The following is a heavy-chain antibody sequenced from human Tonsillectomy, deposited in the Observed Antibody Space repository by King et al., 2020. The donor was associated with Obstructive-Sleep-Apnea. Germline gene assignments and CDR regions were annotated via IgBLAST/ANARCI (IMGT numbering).Heavy chain of an antibody. CDR2: INSDGSST. CDR1: GFTFSSYW. D-gene: IGHD4-23*01. CDR3: ARDHDYGGPCAFDI. Sequence: VQLVESGGGLVQPGGSLRLSCAASGFTFSSYWMHCVRQAPGKGLVWVSRINSDGSSTSYADSVKGRFTISRDNAKNTLYLQMNSLRAEDTAVYYCARDHDYGGPCAFDIWGQGTMVTVSS. J-gene: IGHJ3*02. V-gene: IGHV3-74*01.